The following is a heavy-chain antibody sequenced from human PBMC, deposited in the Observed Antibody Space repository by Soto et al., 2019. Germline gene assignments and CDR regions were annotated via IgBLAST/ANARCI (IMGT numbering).Heavy chain of an antibody. CDR1: GFTFSGYA. V-gene: IGHV3-23*01. J-gene: IGHJ4*02. CDR3: AKDFHYTTLLPFFDY. D-gene: IGHD3-3*01. CDR2: ISNSADNT. Sequence: GGSLRLSCAASGFTFSGYAMSWVRQAPGKGLEWVSGISNSADNTYYADSVKGRFTISRDNSKNRLYLQMNSLRAEDTAVYYCAKDFHYTTLLPFFDYWGQGTLVTVSS.